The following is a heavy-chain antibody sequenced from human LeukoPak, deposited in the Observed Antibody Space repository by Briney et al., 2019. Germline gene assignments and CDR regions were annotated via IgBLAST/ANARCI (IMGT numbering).Heavy chain of an antibody. CDR1: GRSFNGYY. V-gene: IGHV4-34*01. Sequence: PSQTLSLTRAVYGRSFNGYYWSWIRQPSRKGLEWIGEIHHSGSTNYNPPLKSRVNISVDTAKNQFSLKLSSVTAADTAVYYCARGGDWFDPGGEGTLLTVPS. CDR3: ARGGDWFDP. D-gene: IGHD3-10*01. J-gene: IGHJ5*02. CDR2: IHHSGST.